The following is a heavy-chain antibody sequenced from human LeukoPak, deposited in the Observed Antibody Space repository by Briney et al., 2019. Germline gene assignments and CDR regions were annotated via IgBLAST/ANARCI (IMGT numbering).Heavy chain of an antibody. V-gene: IGHV3-9*01. J-gene: IGHJ4*02. D-gene: IGHD5-12*01. Sequence: PGGSLRLSCAASGFTFDDYAMHWVRQAPGKGLEWVSGTSWNSGSIGYADSVKGRFTISRDNAKNSLYLQMNSLRAEDTALYYCAKDISGYEIRYFDYWGQGTLVTVSS. CDR3: AKDISGYEIRYFDY. CDR2: TSWNSGSI. CDR1: GFTFDDYA.